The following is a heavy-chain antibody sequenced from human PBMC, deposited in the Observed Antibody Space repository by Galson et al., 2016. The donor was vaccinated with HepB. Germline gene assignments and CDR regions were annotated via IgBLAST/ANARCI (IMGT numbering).Heavy chain of an antibody. CDR3: ARAAYCSGAAWYSEGLDV. Sequence: SVKVSCKATGNTFSGSGFSWVRQAPGQGLQWIGWINTYNSDTAYSQSLQGRVTLTTDTSTSTAYMELRSLRSDDTAVYYCARAAYCSGAAWYSEGLDVWGQGTTVTVSS. J-gene: IGHJ6*02. CDR1: GNTFSGSG. CDR2: INTYNSDT. V-gene: IGHV1-18*01. D-gene: IGHD2-15*01.